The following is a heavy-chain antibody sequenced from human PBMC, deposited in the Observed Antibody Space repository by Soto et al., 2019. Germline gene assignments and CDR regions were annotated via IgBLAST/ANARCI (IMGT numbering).Heavy chain of an antibody. D-gene: IGHD6-6*01. CDR1: LFTFSSYA. J-gene: IGHJ4*02. CDR2: ITGSGGDT. CDR3: AKGSQAARPYYFEY. V-gene: IGHV3-23*01. Sequence: ALRLSCSSSLFTFSSYAMGLVLHTPWKGLEWVSAITGSGGDTYYADSVKGRFTISRDNSKNTLYLQMSSLGAEDTAIYYCAKGSQAARPYYFEYWGQGALVTVSS.